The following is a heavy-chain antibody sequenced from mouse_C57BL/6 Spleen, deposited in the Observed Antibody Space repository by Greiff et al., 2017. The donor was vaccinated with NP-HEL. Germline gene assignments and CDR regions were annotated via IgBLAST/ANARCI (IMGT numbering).Heavy chain of an antibody. Sequence: VQLKQSGAELVRPGASVKLSCTASGFNIKDYYMHWVKQRPEQGLEWIGRIDPEDGDTEYAPKFQGKATMTADTSSNTAYLQLSSLTSEDTAVYYCTTSDGNYVYAMDYWGQGTSVTVSS. CDR3: TTSDGNYVYAMDY. V-gene: IGHV14-1*01. J-gene: IGHJ4*01. D-gene: IGHD2-1*01. CDR2: IDPEDGDT. CDR1: GFNIKDYY.